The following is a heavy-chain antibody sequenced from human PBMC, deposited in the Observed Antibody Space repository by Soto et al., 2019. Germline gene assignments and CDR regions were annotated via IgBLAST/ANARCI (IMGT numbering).Heavy chain of an antibody. V-gene: IGHV4-31*03. CDR2: IYYSGST. CDR3: ARVGNGKRYCSGGSCYFGWFDP. CDR1: GGSISSGGYY. D-gene: IGHD2-15*01. Sequence: SETLSLTCTVSGGSISSGGYYWSWIRQHPGKGLEWIGYIYYSGSTYYNPSLKSRVTISVDTSKNQFSLKLSSVTAADTAVYYCARVGNGKRYCSGGSCYFGWFDPWGQGTLVTVSS. J-gene: IGHJ5*02.